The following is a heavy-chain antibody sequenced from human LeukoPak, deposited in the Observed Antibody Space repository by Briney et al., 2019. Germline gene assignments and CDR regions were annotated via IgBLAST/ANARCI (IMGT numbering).Heavy chain of an antibody. Sequence: AGGSLRLSCAASGFTFSSYAMNWVRQTPGKGLEWVSAISSSGGSTYYADSVKGRFTISRDNSKDTLWLQMNSLRAEDTAVYYCAKDRYSYGYSWFDPWGQGTLVTVSS. J-gene: IGHJ5*02. CDR2: ISSSGGST. CDR1: GFTFSSYA. CDR3: AKDRYSYGYSWFDP. V-gene: IGHV3-23*01. D-gene: IGHD5-18*01.